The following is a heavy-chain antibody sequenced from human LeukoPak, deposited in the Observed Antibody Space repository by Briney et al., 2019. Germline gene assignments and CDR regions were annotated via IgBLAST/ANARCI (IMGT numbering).Heavy chain of an antibody. CDR2: IIPIFGTA. D-gene: IGHD5-24*01. J-gene: IGHJ4*02. CDR3: ASTRANPIANRWLFDY. CDR1: GGTFSGYA. V-gene: IGHV1-69*05. Sequence: SSVKVSCKASGGTFSGYAISWVRQAPGQGLEWMGRIIPIFGTANYAQKFQGRVTITTDESTSTAYMELSSLRSEDTAVYYCASTRANPIANRWLFDYWGQGTLVTVSS.